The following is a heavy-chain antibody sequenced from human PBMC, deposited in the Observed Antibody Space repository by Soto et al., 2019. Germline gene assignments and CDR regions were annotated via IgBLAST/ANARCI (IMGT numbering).Heavy chain of an antibody. D-gene: IGHD2-2*02. Sequence: PSETLSLTCTVSGGSISSGGYYWSWIRQHPGKGLEWIGYIYYSGSTYYNPSLKSRVTISVDTSKNQFSLKLSSVTAADTAVYYCARALHLYRNWFDPWGQGTLVTVSS. CDR1: GGSISSGGYY. CDR3: ARALHLYRNWFDP. J-gene: IGHJ5*02. CDR2: IYYSGST. V-gene: IGHV4-31*03.